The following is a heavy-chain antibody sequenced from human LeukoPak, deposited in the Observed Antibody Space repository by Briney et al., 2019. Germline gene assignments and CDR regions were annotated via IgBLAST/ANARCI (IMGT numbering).Heavy chain of an antibody. CDR3: ARAWSSSWYVDY. Sequence: ASVKVSCKASGYTFTGYYMHWVRQAPGQGLEWMGWINPNSGGTNYAQKFQGRVTMTRDTSISTAYMELGRLRSDDTAVYYCARAWSSSWYVDYWGQGTLVTVSS. CDR2: INPNSGGT. V-gene: IGHV1-2*02. CDR1: GYTFTGYY. D-gene: IGHD6-13*01. J-gene: IGHJ4*02.